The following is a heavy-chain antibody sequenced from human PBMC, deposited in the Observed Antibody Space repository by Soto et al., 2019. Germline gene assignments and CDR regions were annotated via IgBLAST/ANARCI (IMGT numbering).Heavy chain of an antibody. CDR3: ARDCKRDRFGMDV. D-gene: IGHD2-15*01. V-gene: IGHV4-61*01. CDR2: IYYSGST. CDR1: GGSVSSGSYY. Sequence: QVQLQESGPGLVKPSETLSLTCTVSGGSVSSGSYYWSWIRQPPGKGLEWIGYIYYSGSTNYNPSLKSRVTISVDTSKNQFSLKLSSVTAADTAVYYFARDCKRDRFGMDVWGQGTTVTVSS. J-gene: IGHJ6*02.